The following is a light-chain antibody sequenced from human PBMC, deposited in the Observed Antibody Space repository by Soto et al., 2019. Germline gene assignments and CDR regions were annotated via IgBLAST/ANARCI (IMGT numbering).Light chain of an antibody. V-gene: IGLV4-69*01. CDR2: LNSDGSH. CDR3: QSWGSGGVL. J-gene: IGLJ2*01. Sequence: QPVLTQSPSASASLGASVKLTCTLSSGHSSYAIAWHQQQPEKGPRVLMRLNSDGSHSKGDGIPDRFSGSSSGAERYLTISSLQSADETDYYCQSWGSGGVLVGGGTKLTVL. CDR1: SGHSSYA.